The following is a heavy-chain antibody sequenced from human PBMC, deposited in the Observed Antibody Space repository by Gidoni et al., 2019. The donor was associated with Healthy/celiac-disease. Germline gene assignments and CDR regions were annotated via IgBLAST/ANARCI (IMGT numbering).Heavy chain of an antibody. CDR3: ARDLHYYGSGSYSAPYYYYGMDV. CDR2: SSSSSSYI. J-gene: IGHJ6*02. CDR1: GFTFSSYS. V-gene: IGHV3-21*01. Sequence: EVHLVESGGGLVKPGGSLRLSCAASGFTFSSYSMNWVRQAPGKGLEWVSSSSSSSSYIYYADSVKGRFTISRDNAKNSLYLQMNSLRAEDTAVYYCARDLHYYGSGSYSAPYYYYGMDVWGQGTTVTVSS. D-gene: IGHD3-10*01.